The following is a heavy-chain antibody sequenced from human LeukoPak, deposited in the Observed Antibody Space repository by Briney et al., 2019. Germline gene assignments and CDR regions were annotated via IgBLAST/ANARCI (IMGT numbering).Heavy chain of an antibody. V-gene: IGHV4-59*01. J-gene: IGHJ4*02. CDR3: ARVVAGKWLLLDY. D-gene: IGHD3-22*01. Sequence: SETLSLTCTVSGGSISSYYWSWIRQPPGKGLEWIGYIYYSGSTNYNPSLKSRVTISVDTSKNQFSLKLSSVTAADTAVYYCARVVAGKWLLLDYWGQGTLVTVSS. CDR2: IYYSGST. CDR1: GGSISSYY.